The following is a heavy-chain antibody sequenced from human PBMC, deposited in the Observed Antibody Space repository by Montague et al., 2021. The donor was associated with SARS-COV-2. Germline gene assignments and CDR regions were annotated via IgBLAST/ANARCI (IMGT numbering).Heavy chain of an antibody. Sequence: SETLSLTCTVSGGSISSSSYYWGWIRQPPGKGLEWIGSIYYSGSTYYTPSLMSRVTVSVDTSKNQFSRRLGSVTAVDTAVYYCARKVEDVVVIVMVPLYYSYMDVGAKGPRSPSP. J-gene: IGHJ6*03. CDR2: IYYSGST. CDR1: GGSISSSSYY. D-gene: IGHD2-21*01. CDR3: ARKVEDVVVIVMVPLYYSYMDV. V-gene: IGHV4-39*01.